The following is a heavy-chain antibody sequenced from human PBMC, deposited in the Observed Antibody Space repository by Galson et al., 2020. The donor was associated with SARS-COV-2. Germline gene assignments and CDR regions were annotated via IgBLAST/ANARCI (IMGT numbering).Heavy chain of an antibody. CDR3: AAGGPTIDFNSYQFHMHV. CDR2: INPSDGSG. J-gene: IGHJ6*03. CDR1: GSRFTSYY. V-gene: IGHV1-46*01. Sequence: ASVKVSCKASGSRFTSYYIHWVRHAPGQGLEWMGIINPSDGSGRYAQSFQGRLSLTRDTSSTTLYMELITLISDDTAVYYCAAGGPTIDFNSYQFHMHVWGKGTTVTVSS. D-gene: IGHD5-12*01.